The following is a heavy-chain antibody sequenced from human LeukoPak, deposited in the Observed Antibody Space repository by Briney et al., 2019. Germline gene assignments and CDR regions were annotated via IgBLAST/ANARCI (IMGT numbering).Heavy chain of an antibody. CDR3: TEFYFDRSGYADY. J-gene: IGHJ4*02. CDR2: IYYRGST. D-gene: IGHD3-22*01. CDR1: GVSISSSSFY. V-gene: IGHV4-39*01. Sequence: SETLSLTCTVSGVSISSSSFYWGWIRQPPGKGLEWIGSIYYRGSTYYNPSLKSRVTISVDMSENQVSLKLRSVTAADTAVYYCTEFYFDRSGYADYWGQGTLVTVSS.